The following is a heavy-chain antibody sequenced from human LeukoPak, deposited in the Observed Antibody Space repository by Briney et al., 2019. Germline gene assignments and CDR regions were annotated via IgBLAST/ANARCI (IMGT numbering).Heavy chain of an antibody. CDR1: GGSISSNNYY. CDR2: IYYSGTT. CDR3: ARDGGGSSSFDY. J-gene: IGHJ4*02. V-gene: IGHV4-39*07. D-gene: IGHD6-6*01. Sequence: PSETLSLTRTVSGGSISSNNYYWGWIRQPPGKGLEWIGSIYYSGTTFYRPSLKARVTISLDTSKNQFSLKLSSVTAADTAVYYCARDGGGSSSFDYWGQGTLVTVSS.